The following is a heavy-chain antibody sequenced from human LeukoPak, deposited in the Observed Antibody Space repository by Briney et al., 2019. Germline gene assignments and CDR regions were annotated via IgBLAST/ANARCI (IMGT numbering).Heavy chain of an antibody. CDR2: INPSCWST. Sequence: ASVTVSCKASVYTFTRYAMHWVRQPPAQGLEWMGIINPSCWSTIHAQKFQGRVTMNRDMSTRTVYMERSSLRSEDTAVYYCARSYGSGSKWIQLWPRYYYYYMDVWGKGTTVTISS. CDR3: ARSYGSGSKWIQLWPRYYYYYMDV. CDR1: VYTFTRYA. J-gene: IGHJ6*03. V-gene: IGHV1-46*01. D-gene: IGHD3-10*01.